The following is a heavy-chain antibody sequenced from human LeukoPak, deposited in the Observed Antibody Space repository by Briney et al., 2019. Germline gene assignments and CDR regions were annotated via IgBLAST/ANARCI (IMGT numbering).Heavy chain of an antibody. CDR3: ARNYYDNSGHYTLGALDI. J-gene: IGHJ3*02. V-gene: IGHV4-31*03. D-gene: IGHD3-22*01. CDR2: IDYSGST. Sequence: SETLSLTVTVSGGGIGSGCWFWTWIRQHPGKGLEWIGYIDYSGSTYYNPSLKSRVTMSVDTSKNQFSLNLTSVTAADTAVYYCARNYYDNSGHYTLGALDIWGQGTMVTVSS. CDR1: GGGIGSGCWF.